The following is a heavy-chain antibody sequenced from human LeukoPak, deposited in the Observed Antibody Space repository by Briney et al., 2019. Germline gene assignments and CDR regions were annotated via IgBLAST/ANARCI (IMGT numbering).Heavy chain of an antibody. CDR2: IKSKTDGGTT. Sequence: PGGSLTLSCAASGFTFSNAWTSWVRQAPGKGLEWVGRIKSKTDGGTTDYAAPVKGRFTISRDDSKNTLYLQMNSLKTEDTAVYYCTTRGYDILTGYLFDYWGQGTLVTVSS. CDR3: TTRGYDILTGYLFDY. CDR1: GFTFSNAW. J-gene: IGHJ4*02. D-gene: IGHD3-9*01. V-gene: IGHV3-15*01.